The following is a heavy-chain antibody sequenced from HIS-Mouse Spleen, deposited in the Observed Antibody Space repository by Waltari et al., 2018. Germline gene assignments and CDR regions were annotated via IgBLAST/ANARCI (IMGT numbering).Heavy chain of an antibody. CDR1: GGSIGSSSYY. CDR3: AREIPYSSSWYDWYFDL. D-gene: IGHD6-13*01. J-gene: IGHJ2*01. V-gene: IGHV4-39*07. CDR2: IYYSGST. Sequence: QLQLQESGPGLVMPSETLSLTCTVSGGSIGSSSYYWGWIRQPPGKGLEWIGCIYYSGSTNYNPGLKSRVTISVDTSENQFSLKLSSVTAADTAVYYCAREIPYSSSWYDWYFDLWGRGTLVTVSS.